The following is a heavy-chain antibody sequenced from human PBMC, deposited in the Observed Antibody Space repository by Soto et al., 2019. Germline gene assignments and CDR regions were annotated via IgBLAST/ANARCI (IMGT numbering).Heavy chain of an antibody. Sequence: PGGSLRLSCAASGFTFSNAWMSWVRQAPGKGLEWVGRIKSKTDGGTTDYAAPVKGRFTISRDDSKNTLYLQMNSLKTEDTAVYYCSIARYVDIVATITEYSVYWGQGTLVTVSS. CDR3: SIARYVDIVATITEYSVY. D-gene: IGHD5-12*01. V-gene: IGHV3-15*01. CDR2: IKSKTDGGTT. CDR1: GFTFSNAW. J-gene: IGHJ4*02.